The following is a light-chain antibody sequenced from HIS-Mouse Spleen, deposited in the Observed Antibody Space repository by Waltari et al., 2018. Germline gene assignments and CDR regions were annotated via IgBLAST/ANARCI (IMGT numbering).Light chain of an antibody. Sequence: SYELTQPLSVSVALGQTARITCGGDNIGRKNVNWYQQKPGQAPVLVIYRDSNRPSGIPERFSGPNSGKTATLTISRAQAGDEADYYCQVWDSSTVVFGGGTKLTVL. CDR2: RDS. J-gene: IGLJ2*01. V-gene: IGLV3-9*01. CDR3: QVWDSSTVV. CDR1: NIGRKN.